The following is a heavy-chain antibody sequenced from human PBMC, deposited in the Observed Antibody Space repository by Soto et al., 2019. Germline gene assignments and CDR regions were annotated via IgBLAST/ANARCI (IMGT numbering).Heavy chain of an antibody. CDR2: ISGSGGST. CDR1: GFTFSSYA. CDR3: AKRRVCISTSCSAKGAYFDY. D-gene: IGHD2-2*01. J-gene: IGHJ4*02. V-gene: IGHV3-23*01. Sequence: GGSLRLSCAASGFTFSSYAMSWVRQAPGKGLEWVSAISGSGGSTYYADSVKGRFTISRDNSKNTVYLQMNSLRAEDTAVYYCAKRRVCISTSCSAKGAYFDYWGEGALVTVSS.